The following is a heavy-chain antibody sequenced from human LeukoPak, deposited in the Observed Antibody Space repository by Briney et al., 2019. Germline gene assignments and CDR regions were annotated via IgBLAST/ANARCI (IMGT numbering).Heavy chain of an antibody. Sequence: PGGSLRLSCAASGFTFSSHGMHWVRQAPGKGLEWVAVIWYDGSNKYYADSVKGRFTISRDNSKNTLYLQMGSLRPEDMALYYCTRAPGLQLWLHPDYWGQGTLVTVSS. CDR2: IWYDGSNK. J-gene: IGHJ4*02. CDR3: TRAPGLQLWLHPDY. V-gene: IGHV3-33*08. CDR1: GFTFSSHG. D-gene: IGHD5-18*01.